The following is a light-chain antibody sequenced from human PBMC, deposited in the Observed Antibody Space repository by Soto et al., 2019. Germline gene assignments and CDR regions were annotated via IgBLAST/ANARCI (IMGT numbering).Light chain of an antibody. V-gene: IGLV3-21*02. CDR3: QVWDTSSDHVV. CDR2: DDS. J-gene: IGLJ2*01. CDR1: NVGSKS. Sequence: SYELTQPPSVSVAPGQTASIPCGGQNVGSKSVHWYQQKPGQAPVLVVYDDSARPSGIPERISGSNSGNTATLTISRVEAGDGADYYCQVWDTSSDHVVFGGGTKLTVL.